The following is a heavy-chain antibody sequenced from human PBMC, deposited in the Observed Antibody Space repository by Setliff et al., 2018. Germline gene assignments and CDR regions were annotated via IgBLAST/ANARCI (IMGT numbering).Heavy chain of an antibody. CDR3: ARGISSSWYPHFDY. V-gene: IGHV4-61*02. CDR1: GGSISSGTYY. J-gene: IGHJ4*02. Sequence: TLSLTCTVSGGSISSGTYYWSWIRQPAGKGLEWIGRIYTSGSTNYNPSLKSRVTISVDTSKNQFSLKLSSVTAADTAVYYCARGISSSWYPHFDYWGQGTLVTVSS. D-gene: IGHD6-13*01. CDR2: IYTSGST.